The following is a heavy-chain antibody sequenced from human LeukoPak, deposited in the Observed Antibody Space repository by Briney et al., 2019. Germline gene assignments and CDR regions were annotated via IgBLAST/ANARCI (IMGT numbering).Heavy chain of an antibody. J-gene: IGHJ6*03. CDR2: ITSTGTYT. Sequence: GGSLRLSCAASGFTFSGYNMNWVRQALGKGLEWVSSITSTGTYTFYADSVKGRFTISRDNAKNSLYLQMNSLRAEDTAIYYCARDPYSGSYGDSYYYYMDVWGKGTTVTISS. V-gene: IGHV3-21*01. CDR3: ARDPYSGSYGDSYYYYMDV. D-gene: IGHD1-26*01. CDR1: GFTFSGYN.